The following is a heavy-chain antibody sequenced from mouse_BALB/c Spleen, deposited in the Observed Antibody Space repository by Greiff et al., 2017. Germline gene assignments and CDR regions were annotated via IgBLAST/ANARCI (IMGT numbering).Heavy chain of an antibody. V-gene: IGHV1-18*01. CDR2: INPNNGGT. CDR3: ARGAYGNYYAMDY. CDR1: GYTFTDYN. D-gene: IGHD2-1*01. J-gene: IGHJ4*01. Sequence: VQLKESGPELVKPGASVKIPCKASGYTFTDYNMDWVKQSHGKSLEWIGDINPNNGGTIYNQKFKGKATLTVDKSSSTAYMELRSLTSEDTAVYYCARGAYGNYYAMDYWGQGTSVTVSS.